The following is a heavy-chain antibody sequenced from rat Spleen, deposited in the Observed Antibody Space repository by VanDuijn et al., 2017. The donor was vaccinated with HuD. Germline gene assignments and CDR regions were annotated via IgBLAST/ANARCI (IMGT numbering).Heavy chain of an antibody. V-gene: IGHV5-27*01. CDR2: ITSSGGTT. CDR3: TREETLYWYFDF. Sequence: EVQLVESGGGLVQPGRSLKFSCAASGFTFSNYYMAWVRQAPTKGLEWVAYITSSGGTTHYRDSVKGRFTISRDTAQNILYLQMNSPRSEDTATYYCTREETLYWYFDFWGPGTMVTVSS. D-gene: IGHD3-4*01. CDR1: GFTFSNYY. J-gene: IGHJ1*01.